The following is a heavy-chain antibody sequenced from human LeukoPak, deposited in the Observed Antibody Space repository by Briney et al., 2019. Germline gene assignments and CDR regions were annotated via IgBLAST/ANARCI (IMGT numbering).Heavy chain of an antibody. CDR1: GFTLCSPL. CDR3: ARDHVGYCSSTSCYLDYYYYYMDV. J-gene: IGHJ6*03. V-gene: IGHV3-7*01. CDR2: IKEDVSET. D-gene: IGHD2-2*01. Sequence: RGSPRHSSAPPGFTLCSPLLSCGRHAPGEGREWVSNIKEDVSETYSVDSVKGRFTISRDNAKNSLYLRMNSLRAEDTAVYYCARDHVGYCSSTSCYLDYYYYYMDVWGKGTTVTVSS.